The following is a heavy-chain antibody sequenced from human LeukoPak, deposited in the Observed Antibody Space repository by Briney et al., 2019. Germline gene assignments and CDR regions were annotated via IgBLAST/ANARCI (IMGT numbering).Heavy chain of an antibody. CDR1: GLTFSESW. V-gene: IGHV3-7*01. CDR3: ATYTNWVAGDV. Sequence: EGFLRLSCAASGLTFSESWMSWVRQAPGQGLEGVAAIKEDGSEKDYVDSVKGRLTIPRDNAKNSLYLQMNNLRAEDTAVYYCATYTNWVAGDVWGQGTSVSVSS. D-gene: IGHD1-1*01. J-gene: IGHJ6*02. CDR2: IKEDGSEK.